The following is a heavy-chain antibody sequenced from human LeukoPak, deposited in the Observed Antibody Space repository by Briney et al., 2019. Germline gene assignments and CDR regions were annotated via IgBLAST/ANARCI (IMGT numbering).Heavy chain of an antibody. CDR1: GFTFDDYG. J-gene: IGHJ3*02. CDR3: ASGFDWQNAFDM. D-gene: IGHD3-9*01. V-gene: IGHV4-34*01. Sequence: GSLRLSCAASGFTFDDYGMSWVRHPPGKGLEWIGEVNHSGSASYNPSLKSRVTISVAASKYKIPLNLSYMIAADTAVYYCASGFDWQNAFDMWGQGTRVIVSS. CDR2: VNHSGSA.